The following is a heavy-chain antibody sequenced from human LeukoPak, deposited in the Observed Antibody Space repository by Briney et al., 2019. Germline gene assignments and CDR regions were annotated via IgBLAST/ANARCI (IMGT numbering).Heavy chain of an antibody. CDR2: ISGSGGST. D-gene: IGHD3-10*01. J-gene: IGHJ4*02. Sequence: GGSLGLSCAASGFTFSSYAMSWVRQAPGKGLEWVSAISGSGGSTYYADSVKGRFTISRDNSKNTLYLQMNSLRAEDTAVYYCAKDPVVRGVKAYYFDYWGQGTLVTVSS. V-gene: IGHV3-23*01. CDR3: AKDPVVRGVKAYYFDY. CDR1: GFTFSSYA.